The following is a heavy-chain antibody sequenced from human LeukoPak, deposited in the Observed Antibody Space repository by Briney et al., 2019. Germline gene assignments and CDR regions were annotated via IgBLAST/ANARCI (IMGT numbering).Heavy chain of an antibody. Sequence: ASVKVSCKASEYTFTGYYMHWVRQAPGQGLEWMGWINPNGGDTNYAQKFQGRVTMSRDTSISTGYLELSRLTSDDTAVYFCARHSFHCSDSCLYPLGYWGQGTLVTVSS. CDR3: ARHSFHCSDSCLYPLGY. V-gene: IGHV1-2*02. D-gene: IGHD2-2*01. J-gene: IGHJ4*02. CDR2: INPNGGDT. CDR1: EYTFTGYY.